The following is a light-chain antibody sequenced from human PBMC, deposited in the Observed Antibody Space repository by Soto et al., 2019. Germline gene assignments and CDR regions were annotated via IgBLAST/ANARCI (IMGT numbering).Light chain of an antibody. CDR2: EVS. CDR3: SSYAASNNLGV. CDR1: SSDVGGYNY. V-gene: IGLV2-8*01. J-gene: IGLJ2*01. Sequence: QSVLTQPPSASGSPGQSVTISCIGTSSDVGGYNYVSWYQQHPGKAPKLMIYEVSKRPSGVPDRFSGSKSGNTASLTVSGLQAEDEADYYGSSYAASNNLGVFGGGTQLTVL.